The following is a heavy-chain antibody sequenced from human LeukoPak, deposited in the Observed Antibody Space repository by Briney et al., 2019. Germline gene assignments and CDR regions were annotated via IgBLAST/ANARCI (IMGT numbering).Heavy chain of an antibody. D-gene: IGHD3-9*01. CDR2: ISSSSGYI. CDR3: ARDLRSDDAFDI. J-gene: IGHJ3*02. CDR1: GFTFSSYS. V-gene: IGHV3-21*01. Sequence: GGSLRLSCAASGFTFSSYSMNWVRQAPGKGLEWVSSISSSSGYIYYADSVKGRFTISRDNAKNSLYLQMNSLRAEDTAVYYCARDLRSDDAFDIWGQGTMVTVSS.